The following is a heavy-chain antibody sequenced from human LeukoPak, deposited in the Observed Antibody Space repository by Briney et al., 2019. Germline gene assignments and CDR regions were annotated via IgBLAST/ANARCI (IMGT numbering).Heavy chain of an antibody. CDR3: ARLYGSGSTNWFDP. J-gene: IGHJ5*02. CDR2: IYHSGST. V-gene: IGHV4-30-2*01. D-gene: IGHD3-10*01. CDR1: GGSISSGGYS. Sequence: SETLSLTCAVSGGSISSGGYSWRWIRQPPGKGLEWIGYIYHSGSTYYNPSLKSRVTISVDRSKNQFSLKLSSVTAADTAVYYCARLYGSGSTNWFDPWGQGTLVTVSS.